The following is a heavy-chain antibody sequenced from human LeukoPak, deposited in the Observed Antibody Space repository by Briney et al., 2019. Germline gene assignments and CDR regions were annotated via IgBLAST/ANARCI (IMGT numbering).Heavy chain of an antibody. CDR2: INQDGSEK. D-gene: IGHD3-10*01. Sequence: PGGSLRLSCAASEFIFGAYWMTWVRQAPGKGLEWVANINQDGSEKYYMDSVKGRFAISRDSAKKSLFLQMNSLTAEDTALYYCVRSLERFGTRDYWGQGTLVTVSS. J-gene: IGHJ4*02. V-gene: IGHV3-7*01. CDR1: EFIFGAYW. CDR3: VRSLERFGTRDY.